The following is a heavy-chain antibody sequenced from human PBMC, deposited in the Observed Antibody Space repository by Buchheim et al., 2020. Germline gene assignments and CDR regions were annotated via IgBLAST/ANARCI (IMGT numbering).Heavy chain of an antibody. J-gene: IGHJ4*01. D-gene: IGHD5-18*01. CDR2: ISYDGSNK. CDR1: GFTFSRYG. V-gene: IGHV3-30*18. CDR3: AKGVSWIQLDY. Sequence: QVQLVESGGGVVQPGRSLRLSCGASGFTFSRYGMHWVRPAPGKGLEWVAVISYDGSNKYYADSVKGRLTISRDNSKNTLYLQMNGLRAEDTAVYYCAKGVSWIQLDYWGQGT.